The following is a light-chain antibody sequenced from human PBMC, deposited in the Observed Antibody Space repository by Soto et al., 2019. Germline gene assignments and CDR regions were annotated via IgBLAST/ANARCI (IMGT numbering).Light chain of an antibody. Sequence: IPMTQSPSTLSAPVGDRVTITCRASQSISSWLAWYQQKPGKAPKLLIYKASTLKSGVPSRFSGSGSGTEFTLTISSLQPDDFATYYCQHYNSYSEAFGQGTRWIS. J-gene: IGKJ1*01. CDR2: KAS. CDR3: QHYNSYSEA. CDR1: QSISSW. V-gene: IGKV1-5*03.